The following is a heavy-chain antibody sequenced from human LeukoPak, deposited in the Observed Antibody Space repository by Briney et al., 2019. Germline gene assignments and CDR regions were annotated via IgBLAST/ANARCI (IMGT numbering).Heavy chain of an antibody. CDR2: INHSGST. V-gene: IGHV4-34*01. CDR1: GRSFSGYY. Sequence: SETLSLTCAVYGRSFSGYYWSWIRQPPGKGLEWIGEINHSGSTNYNPSLKSRVTISVDTSKNQFSLKLSSVTAADTAVYYCARGPGDYVWGSYRYTDIRLYYFDYWGQGTLVTVSS. CDR3: ARGPGDYVWGSYRYTDIRLYYFDY. J-gene: IGHJ4*02. D-gene: IGHD3-16*02.